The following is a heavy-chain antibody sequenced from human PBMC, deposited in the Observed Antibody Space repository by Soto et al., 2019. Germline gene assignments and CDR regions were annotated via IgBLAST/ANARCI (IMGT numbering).Heavy chain of an antibody. CDR3: AGADKSTNHYYYYYMDV. V-gene: IGHV4-59*01. CDR2: IYYSGST. CDR1: GGSISSYY. Sequence: SETLSLTCTVSGGSISSYYWSWIRQPPGKGLEWIGYIYYSGSTNYNPSLKSRVTISVDTSKNQFSLKLSSVTAADTAVYYCAGADKSTNHYYYYYMDVWGKGTTVTVSS. J-gene: IGHJ6*03.